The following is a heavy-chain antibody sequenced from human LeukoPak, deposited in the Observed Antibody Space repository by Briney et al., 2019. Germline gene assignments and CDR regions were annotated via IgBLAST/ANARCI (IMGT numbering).Heavy chain of an antibody. J-gene: IGHJ4*02. D-gene: IGHD2-15*01. CDR1: GFTFSNYN. V-gene: IGHV3-21*01. CDR3: ARGGGGGLDY. Sequence: KAGGSLRLSCAASGFTFSNYNMNWVRQAPGKGLEWVSCISISSNYIYYPDSVKGRFTISRDNAKNSLYLQMNSLRAEDTAVYYCARGGGGGLDYWGQGTLVTVSS. CDR2: ISISSNYI.